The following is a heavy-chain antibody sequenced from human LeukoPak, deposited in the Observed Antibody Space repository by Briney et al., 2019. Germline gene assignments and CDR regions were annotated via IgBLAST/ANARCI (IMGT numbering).Heavy chain of an antibody. CDR2: ISWNSGSI. J-gene: IGHJ5*02. Sequence: GGSLRLSCAASGFTFDDYAMHWVRQALGKGLEWVSGISWNSGSIGYADSVKGRFTISRDNAKNSLYLQMNSLRAEDTALYYCAKGTYNWNDWFDPWGQGTLVTVSS. D-gene: IGHD1-1*01. V-gene: IGHV3-9*01. CDR1: GFTFDDYA. CDR3: AKGTYNWNDWFDP.